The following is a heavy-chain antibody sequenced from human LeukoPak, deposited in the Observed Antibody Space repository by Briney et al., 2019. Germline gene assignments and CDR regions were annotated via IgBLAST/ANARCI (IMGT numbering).Heavy chain of an antibody. J-gene: IGHJ4*02. D-gene: IGHD5-18*01. Sequence: GGSLRLSCAASGFTFSSYGMHWVRQAPGKGLEWVAFIRYDGSNKYYADSVKGRFTISRDNSKNTLYLQMNSLRAEDTAVYYCAKCEVDTAMIVTYYFDYWGQGTLVTVSS. V-gene: IGHV3-30*02. CDR1: GFTFSSYG. CDR2: IRYDGSNK. CDR3: AKCEVDTAMIVTYYFDY.